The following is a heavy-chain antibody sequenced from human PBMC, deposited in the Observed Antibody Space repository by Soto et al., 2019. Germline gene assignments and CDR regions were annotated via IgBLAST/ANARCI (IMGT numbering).Heavy chain of an antibody. D-gene: IGHD3-3*01. CDR2: INHSGST. Sequence: PSETLSLTCAVYGGSFSGYYWSWIRQPPGKGLEWIGEINHSGSTNYNPSLKSRVTTSVDTSKNQFSLKLSSVTAADTAVYYCARRYYDFWSGYYTRAWFDPWGQGTLVTVSS. CDR3: ARRYYDFWSGYYTRAWFDP. V-gene: IGHV4-34*01. J-gene: IGHJ5*02. CDR1: GGSFSGYY.